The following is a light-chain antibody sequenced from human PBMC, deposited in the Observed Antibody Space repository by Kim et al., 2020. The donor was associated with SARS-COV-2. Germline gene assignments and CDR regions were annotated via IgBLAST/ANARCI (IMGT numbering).Light chain of an antibody. V-gene: IGLV1-51*01. J-gene: IGLJ2*01. CDR2: DNN. CDR1: SSNIENNY. Sequence: GHKVTISCSGSSSNIENNYVSWYQQLPGTAPKLLIYDNNKRPSVIPDRFSGSKSGTSATLGITGLQTGDEADYYCGTWDSSLSAVVFGGGTQLTVL. CDR3: GTWDSSLSAVV.